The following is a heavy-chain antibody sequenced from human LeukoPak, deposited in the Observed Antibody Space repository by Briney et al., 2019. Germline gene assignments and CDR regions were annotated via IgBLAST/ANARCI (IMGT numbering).Heavy chain of an antibody. CDR3: AKVPGDCSGGSCYFGGYYYGMDV. CDR2: ISGSGGST. J-gene: IGHJ6*02. CDR1: GFTFSSYA. Sequence: PGGSLRLSCAASGFTFSSYAMSWVRQAPGKGLEWVSAISGSGGSTYYADSVKGRFTISRDNSKNTLYLQMNSLRAEDTAVYYCAKVPGDCSGGSCYFGGYYYGMDVWGQGTTVTVSS. D-gene: IGHD2-15*01. V-gene: IGHV3-23*01.